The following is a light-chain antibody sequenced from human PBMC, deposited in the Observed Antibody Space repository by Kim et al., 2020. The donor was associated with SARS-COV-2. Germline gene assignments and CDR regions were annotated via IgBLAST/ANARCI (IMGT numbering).Light chain of an antibody. J-gene: IGKJ2*03. CDR1: QDSSNY. CDR2: DAS. Sequence: SSLSAAVGDRVTITCQASQDSSNYLNWYQQKPGKAPKLLIYDASNLETGVPSRFSGSGSGTDFTFTISSLQPEDIATYYCQQYEGSFGQGTKLEI. CDR3: QQYEGS. V-gene: IGKV1-33*01.